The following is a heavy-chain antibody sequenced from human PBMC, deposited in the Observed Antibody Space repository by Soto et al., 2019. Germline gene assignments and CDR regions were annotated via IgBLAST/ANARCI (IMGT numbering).Heavy chain of an antibody. Sequence: WGSLSLSCASSGFTFSRYAMSWVRHAPGKGLEWVSAISGSGGSPYYADSVKGRFTISRDTSKNTLYLQMNSLRAEDTAVDDCAKDRRGYSGDDYGYYGDDWGQGTLVNVAS. J-gene: IGHJ4*02. CDR1: GFTFSRYA. V-gene: IGHV3-23*01. CDR2: ISGSGGSP. CDR3: AKDRRGYSGDDYGYYGDD. D-gene: IGHD5-12*01.